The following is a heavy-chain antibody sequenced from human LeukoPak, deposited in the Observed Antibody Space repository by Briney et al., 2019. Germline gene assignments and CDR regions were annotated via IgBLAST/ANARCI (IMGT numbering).Heavy chain of an antibody. V-gene: IGHV3-30*03. CDR3: AREFLHCSGGSCYPIIDY. CDR2: ISYDGSNK. J-gene: IGHJ4*02. Sequence: GGSLRLSCAASGFTFSSYGMHWVRQAPGKGLEWVAVISYDGSNKYYADSVKGRFTISRDNSKNTLYLQMNSLRAEDTAVYYCAREFLHCSGGSCYPIIDYWGQGTLVTVSS. CDR1: GFTFSSYG. D-gene: IGHD2-15*01.